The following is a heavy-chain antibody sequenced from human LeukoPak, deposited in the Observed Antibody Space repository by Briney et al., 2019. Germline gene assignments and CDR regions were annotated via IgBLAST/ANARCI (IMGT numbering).Heavy chain of an antibody. J-gene: IGHJ4*02. CDR3: AKDAACSSTSCPFDY. V-gene: IGHV3-30*02. D-gene: IGHD2-2*01. CDR2: IRYDGSNK. CDR1: GFTFSSYG. Sequence: GGSLRLSCAASGFTFSSYGMHWVRQAPGKGLGVVAFIRYDGSNKYYADSVKGRFTISRDNSKSTLYLQMNSLRAEDTAVYYCAKDAACSSTSCPFDYWGQGTLVTVSS.